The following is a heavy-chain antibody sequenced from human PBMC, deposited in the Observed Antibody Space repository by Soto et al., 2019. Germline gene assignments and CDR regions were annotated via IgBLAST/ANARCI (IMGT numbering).Heavy chain of an antibody. CDR1: GFTFSSYG. V-gene: IGHV3-30*18. J-gene: IGHJ6*02. CDR3: AKGPNVDIVAYYYGMDV. Sequence: QVQLVESGGGVVQPGRSLRLSCAASGFTFSSYGMHWVRQAPGKGLEWVAVISYDGSNKYYADSVKGRFTISRDNSKNTLYLQMNGLRAEDTAVYYCAKGPNVDIVAYYYGMDVWGQGTTVTVSS. CDR2: ISYDGSNK. D-gene: IGHD5-12*01.